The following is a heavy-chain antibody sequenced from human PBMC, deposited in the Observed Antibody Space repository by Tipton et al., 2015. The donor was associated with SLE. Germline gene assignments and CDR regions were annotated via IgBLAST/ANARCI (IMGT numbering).Heavy chain of an antibody. CDR1: GFTFSSYS. Sequence: GSLRLSCAASGFTFSSYSMNWVRQAPEKGLEWVSCSSSSGHIYYGDSVKGRFTVSRDNGKSSLSLQMSSLRVEDTAVYYCARDRSFDDAFDIWGHGTAVTVSS. CDR2: SSSSGHI. J-gene: IGHJ3*02. CDR3: ARDRSFDDAFDI. D-gene: IGHD3-9*01. V-gene: IGHV3-21*01.